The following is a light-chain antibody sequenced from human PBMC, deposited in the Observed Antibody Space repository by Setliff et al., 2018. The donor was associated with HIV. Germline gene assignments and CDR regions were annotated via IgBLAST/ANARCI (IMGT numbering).Light chain of an antibody. CDR2: SNN. V-gene: IGLV1-44*01. CDR3: AAWDDSLNAFYV. Sequence: QPVLTQPPSASGTPGQRVTISCSGSSSNIGSNTVNWYQQLPGTAPKLLIYSNNQRPSGVPDRFSGSKSGTSASLAISGLQSDDEADYYCAAWDDSLNAFYVFGTGTKVTVL. J-gene: IGLJ1*01. CDR1: SSNIGSNT.